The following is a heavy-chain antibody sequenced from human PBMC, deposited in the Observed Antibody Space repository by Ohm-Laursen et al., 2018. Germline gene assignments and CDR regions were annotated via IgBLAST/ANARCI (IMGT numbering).Heavy chain of an antibody. CDR3: ARTTQYGEFIPRYFDL. Sequence: GSLRLSCTASGFTFSSYWLHWVRQAPGKGLVWVSRINSDGSSTSYADSVKGRFTISRDNAKNTLYLQMNSLRAEDTALYYCARTTQYGEFIPRYFDLWGRGTLVTVSS. V-gene: IGHV3-74*01. D-gene: IGHD4-17*01. CDR2: INSDGSST. J-gene: IGHJ2*01. CDR1: GFTFSSYW.